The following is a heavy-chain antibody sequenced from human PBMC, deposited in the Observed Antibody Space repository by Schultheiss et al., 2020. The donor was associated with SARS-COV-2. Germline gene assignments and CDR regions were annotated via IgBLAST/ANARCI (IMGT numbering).Heavy chain of an antibody. CDR2: MNPNSGNT. Sequence: ASVKVSCKASGYTFTGYYMHWVRQATGQGLEWMGWMNPNSGNTGYAQKFQGRVTMTRNTSISTAYMELSSLRSEDTAVYYCARDRYSSFNGNWFDPWGQGTLVTVSS. V-gene: IGHV1-8*02. D-gene: IGHD6-13*01. CDR1: GYTFTGYY. CDR3: ARDRYSSFNGNWFDP. J-gene: IGHJ5*02.